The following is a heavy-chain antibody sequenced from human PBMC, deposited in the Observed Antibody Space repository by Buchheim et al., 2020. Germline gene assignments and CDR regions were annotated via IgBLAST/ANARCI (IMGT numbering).Heavy chain of an antibody. J-gene: IGHJ5*02. CDR2: IYYSGST. D-gene: IGHD3-10*01. V-gene: IGHV4-59*01. CDR3: ARSRGLWFGELLDRRKGWFDP. Sequence: QVQLQESGPGLVKPSETLSLTCTVSGGSISSYYWSWIRQPPGKGLEWIGYIYYSGSTNYNPSLKSRVTISVDTSKNQFSLKLSAVTAADTAVYYCARSRGLWFGELLDRRKGWFDPWGQGTL. CDR1: GGSISSYY.